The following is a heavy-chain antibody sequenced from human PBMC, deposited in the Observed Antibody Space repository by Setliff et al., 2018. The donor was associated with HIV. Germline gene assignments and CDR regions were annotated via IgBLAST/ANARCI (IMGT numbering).Heavy chain of an antibody. V-gene: IGHV1-46*01. CDR2: IKPAGNPT. CDR1: GYTFTSDY. J-gene: IGHJ4*02. Sequence: GASVKVSCKASGYTFTSDYIHWVRQAPGQGLEWMGIIKPAGNPTSYAQKFQGRITMTRDTSTNTVYMELSSLRSEDTAVYYCARDVLDLVISFYGFWGQGIPVTVSS. CDR3: ARDVLDLVISFYGF. D-gene: IGHD3-22*01.